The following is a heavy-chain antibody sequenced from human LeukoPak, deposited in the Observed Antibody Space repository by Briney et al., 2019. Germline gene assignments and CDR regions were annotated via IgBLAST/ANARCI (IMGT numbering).Heavy chain of an antibody. CDR2: INNDGSGT. D-gene: IGHD2-15*01. CDR3: ARAALTHCSGGSCYSGRGYGMDV. J-gene: IGHJ6*02. V-gene: IGHV3-74*01. Sequence: PGGSLRLSCAASGFTFSSYWMHWVRQAPGKGPVWVSRINNDGSGTTYADSVKGRFTISRDDAKNTLYLQMNSLRAEDTAVYYCARAALTHCSGGSCYSGRGYGMDVWGQGTTVTVSS. CDR1: GFTFSSYW.